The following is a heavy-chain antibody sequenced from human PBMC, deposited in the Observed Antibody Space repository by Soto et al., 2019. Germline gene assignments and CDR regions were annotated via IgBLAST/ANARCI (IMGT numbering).Heavy chain of an antibody. Sequence: EVQLVESGGGLVQPGGSLRLSCAASGFTFSSYWMSWVRQAPGKGLEWVANIKQDGSEKYYVDSVKGRFTISRDKAKNSLYLQMNSLRAEDTAVYYCARDNNDFWSGYFDYWGQGTLVTVSS. CDR3: ARDNNDFWSGYFDY. J-gene: IGHJ4*02. D-gene: IGHD3-3*01. CDR2: IKQDGSEK. CDR1: GFTFSSYW. V-gene: IGHV3-7*01.